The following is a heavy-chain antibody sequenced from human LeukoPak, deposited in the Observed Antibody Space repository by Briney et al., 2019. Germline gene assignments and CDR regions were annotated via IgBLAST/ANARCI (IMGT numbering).Heavy chain of an antibody. CDR2: ISAYNGNT. Sequence: ASVKVSCKASGYTFTSYGISWVGKAPGKGLEWRGWISAYNGNTNYAQKLQGRVTMTTDTSTSTAYMELRSLRSDDTAVYYCARDLDIVVVPAARPIDYWGQGTLVTVSS. CDR1: GYTFTSYG. D-gene: IGHD2-2*01. V-gene: IGHV1-18*01. CDR3: ARDLDIVVVPAARPIDY. J-gene: IGHJ4*02.